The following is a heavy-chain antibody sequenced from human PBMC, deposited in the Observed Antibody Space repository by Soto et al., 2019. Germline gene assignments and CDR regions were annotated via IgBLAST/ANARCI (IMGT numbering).Heavy chain of an antibody. CDR3: AKWNYYDSSGYYDLALYYDGMDF. D-gene: IGHD3-22*01. CDR2: ISGSGGST. J-gene: IGHJ6*02. CDR1: GFTFSSYA. V-gene: IGHV3-23*01. Sequence: GGSLRLSCAASGFTFSSYAMSWVRQAPGKGLEWVSAISGSGGSTYYADSVKGRFTISRDNSKNTLYLQMNSLRAEDTAVYYCAKWNYYDSSGYYDLALYYDGMDFWGQGTTVTVSS.